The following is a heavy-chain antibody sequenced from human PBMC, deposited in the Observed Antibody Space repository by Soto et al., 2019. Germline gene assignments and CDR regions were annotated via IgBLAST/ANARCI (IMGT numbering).Heavy chain of an antibody. CDR3: TRPHCSRTSCSFGKDGMDV. Sequence: GESLKISCKGSGYSFTSYWIAWVRQMPGKGLEWMGIIYPGDSDTRYSPSFQGQVSISADKSISTAYVQWSSLKASDTAIYYCTRPHCSRTSCSFGKDGMDVWGQGTTVTVSS. V-gene: IGHV5-51*01. J-gene: IGHJ6*02. D-gene: IGHD2-2*01. CDR1: GYSFTSYW. CDR2: IYPGDSDT.